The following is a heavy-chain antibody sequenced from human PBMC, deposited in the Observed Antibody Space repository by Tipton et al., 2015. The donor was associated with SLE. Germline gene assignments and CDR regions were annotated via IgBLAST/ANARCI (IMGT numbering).Heavy chain of an antibody. V-gene: IGHV3-20*04. CDR3: ARGDYKVGMDV. Sequence: GSLRLSCAASGFTFDDFGMSWVRQAPGKGLEWVSRINWNGDSTAYADSVKGRFIISRDNAKNALYLQMNSLRVEDSAFYYCARGDYKVGMDVWGQGTTVTVSS. CDR1: GFTFDDFG. J-gene: IGHJ6*02. CDR2: INWNGDST. D-gene: IGHD4-11*01.